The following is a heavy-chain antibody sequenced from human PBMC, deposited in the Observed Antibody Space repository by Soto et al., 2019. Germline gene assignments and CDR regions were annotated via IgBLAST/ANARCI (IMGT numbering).Heavy chain of an antibody. CDR3: AKDRSTMRWFDP. CDR1: GASVRSYH. Sequence: TLSLTCAVSGASVRSYHWSWIRQAAGKGLEWIGRVQMSGTTNYNPSLKTRVTMSLDTSKNEVSLRMTSVTAADTAVYFCAKDRSTMRWFDPWGQGILVTVSS. CDR2: VQMSGTT. V-gene: IGHV4-4*07. D-gene: IGHD1-1*01. J-gene: IGHJ5*02.